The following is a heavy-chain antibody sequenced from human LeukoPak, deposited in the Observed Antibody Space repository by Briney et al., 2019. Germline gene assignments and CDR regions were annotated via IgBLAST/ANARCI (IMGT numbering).Heavy chain of an antibody. CDR1: GFNFSSYG. V-gene: IGHV3-33*01. J-gene: IGHJ4*02. D-gene: IGHD1-26*01. CDR2: IWYDGSNK. Sequence: GRSLRLSCAASGFNFSSYGMHGVRQAPGKGLEWVAVIWYDGSNKYYADSVKGRFTVSRDNCKNTLYLQMNSLRAEDTAVSYCTRIPSLGGRYWGFDYWGQGALVTVSS. CDR3: TRIPSLGGRYWGFDY.